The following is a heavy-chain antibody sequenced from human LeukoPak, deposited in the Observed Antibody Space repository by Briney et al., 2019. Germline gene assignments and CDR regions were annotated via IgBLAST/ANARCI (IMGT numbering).Heavy chain of an antibody. CDR2: ISGSSSSYI. CDR3: ARAVPGFDY. D-gene: IGHD1-14*01. J-gene: IGHJ4*02. V-gene: IGHV3-21*01. Sequence: KSGGSLRLSCAASGFTFSSYEMNWVRQAPGKGLEWVSCISGSSSSYIYYSDSVRGRFTISRDNAKNSLYLQMNSLTAEDTAVYYCARAVPGFDYWGQGTLVTVSS. CDR1: GFTFSSYE.